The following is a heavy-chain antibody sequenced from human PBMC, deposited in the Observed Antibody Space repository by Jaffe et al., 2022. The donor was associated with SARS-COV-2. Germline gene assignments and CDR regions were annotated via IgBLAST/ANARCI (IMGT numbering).Heavy chain of an antibody. CDR1: GFSLSTSGVG. Sequence: QITLKESGPTLVKPTQTLTLTCTFSGFSLSTSGVGVGWIRQPPGKALEWLALIYWDDDKRYSPSLKSRLTITKDTSKNQVVLTMTNMDPVDTATYYCAHSVSSPPQTYYDYVWGSYRPPPFYYFDYWGQGTLVTVSS. D-gene: IGHD3-16*02. CDR3: AHSVSSPPQTYYDYVWGSYRPPPFYYFDY. J-gene: IGHJ4*02. CDR2: IYWDDDK. V-gene: IGHV2-5*02.